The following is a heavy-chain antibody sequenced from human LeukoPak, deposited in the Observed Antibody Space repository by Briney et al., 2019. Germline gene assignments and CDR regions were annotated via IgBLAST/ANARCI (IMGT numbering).Heavy chain of an antibody. Sequence: SGGSLRLSCAASGFTFSDYYMSWIRQAPGKGLEWVSYISSSGVTKYYADSVKGRFTISRDNAKNSLYLQMNSLRAEDTAVYYCARDMDPYYFDCWGQGTLVTVSS. CDR2: ISSSGVTK. CDR1: GFTFSDYY. CDR3: ARDMDPYYFDC. V-gene: IGHV3-11*01. D-gene: IGHD3-10*01. J-gene: IGHJ4*02.